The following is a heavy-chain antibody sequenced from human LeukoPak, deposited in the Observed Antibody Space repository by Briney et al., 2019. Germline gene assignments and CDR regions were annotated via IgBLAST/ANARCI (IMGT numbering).Heavy chain of an antibody. D-gene: IGHD3-22*01. Sequence: PGGSLRLSCAASGFTFSSYGMHWVRQAPGKGLEWVAVISYDGSNKYYADSVKGRFTISRDNSKNTLYLQMNSLRAEDTAVYYCAKCEWDYYDSSGYSPGFDYWGQGTLVTVSS. CDR3: AKCEWDYYDSSGYSPGFDY. V-gene: IGHV3-30*18. CDR1: GFTFSSYG. J-gene: IGHJ4*02. CDR2: ISYDGSNK.